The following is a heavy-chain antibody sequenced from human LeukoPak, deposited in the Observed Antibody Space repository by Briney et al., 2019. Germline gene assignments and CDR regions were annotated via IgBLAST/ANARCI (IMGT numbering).Heavy chain of an antibody. CDR1: GLTFSSYG. Sequence: QSGGSLRLSCAASGLTFSSYGMHWVRQAPGKGLEWVAVISYDGSNKYYADSVKGRFTISRDNSKNTLYLQMNSLRAEDTAVYYCAKDKTAASYYFDYWGQGTLVTVSS. J-gene: IGHJ4*02. V-gene: IGHV3-30*18. CDR2: ISYDGSNK. D-gene: IGHD6-13*01. CDR3: AKDKTAASYYFDY.